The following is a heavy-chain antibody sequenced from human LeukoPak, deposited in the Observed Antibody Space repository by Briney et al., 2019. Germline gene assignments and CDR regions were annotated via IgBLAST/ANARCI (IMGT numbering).Heavy chain of an antibody. D-gene: IGHD6-19*01. J-gene: IGHJ4*02. CDR1: GLSISGQW. CDR2: ISRDGTST. V-gene: IGHV3-74*01. Sequence: PGGSLRLSCVASGLSISGQWMNWVRQAPGQGLEWVSRISRDGTSTSSADSVRGRFTISRDNAKSTLYLQMNSLRVDDTAVYYCASNVAVADDGPYYFDNWGQGTLVTVSS. CDR3: ASNVAVADDGPYYFDN.